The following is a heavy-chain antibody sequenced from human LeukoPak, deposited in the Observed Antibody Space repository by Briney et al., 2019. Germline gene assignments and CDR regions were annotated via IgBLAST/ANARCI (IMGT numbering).Heavy chain of an antibody. D-gene: IGHD6-13*01. CDR2: IDWSGGAI. CDR3: ARDLSASWYSLAY. V-gene: IGHV3-20*04. J-gene: IGHJ4*02. Sequence: GGSLRLSCVASALSIDDYGMSWVRQAPGKGLEWISGIDWSGGAISYSDSVKGRFTISRDNTKNSLYLQMTSLRVDDTAVYYCARDLSASWYSLAYWGQVTLVTVSS. CDR1: ALSIDDYG.